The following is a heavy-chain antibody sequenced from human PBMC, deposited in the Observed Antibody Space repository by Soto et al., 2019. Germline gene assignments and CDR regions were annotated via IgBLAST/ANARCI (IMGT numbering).Heavy chain of an antibody. D-gene: IGHD2-15*01. CDR2: IIPIFGTE. V-gene: IGHV1-69*13. Sequence: SVKVSCEACGGSFWSPVISLVRQAPGHGLEWMGGIIPIFGTETYAQNFQGRVTITADESTSKAYMELSSLRYEDTAVYYCARAQGVVVAAYNWFDPWGQGTLVTVSS. CDR1: GGSFWSPV. J-gene: IGHJ5*02. CDR3: ARAQGVVVAAYNWFDP.